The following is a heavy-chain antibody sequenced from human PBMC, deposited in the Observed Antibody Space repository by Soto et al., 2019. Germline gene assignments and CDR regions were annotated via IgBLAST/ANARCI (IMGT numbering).Heavy chain of an antibody. J-gene: IGHJ4*02. CDR3: ARVGYCGGDCYPLDY. V-gene: IGHV3-48*03. Sequence: VQLEESGGGVVQPGRSLRLSCAASGFTFSSYEMNWVRQAPGKGLEWVSYISSSGSTIYYADSVKGRFTISRDNAKNSLYLQMNSLRAEDTAVYYCARVGYCGGDCYPLDYWGQGTLVTVSS. D-gene: IGHD2-21*02. CDR1: GFTFSSYE. CDR2: ISSSGSTI.